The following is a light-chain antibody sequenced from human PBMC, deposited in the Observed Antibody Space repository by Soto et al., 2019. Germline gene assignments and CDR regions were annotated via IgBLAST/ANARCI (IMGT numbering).Light chain of an antibody. V-gene: IGKV3-11*01. CDR3: QQRSNWPPIT. J-gene: IGKJ5*01. CDR1: QSVSSY. Sequence: EIVLPQSPVTLSLSPGERATLSCRASQSVSSYLAWYQQKPGQAPRPLIYDASNRATGIPARFSGGGSGTDFTLTIDNLEPEDFAIYYCQQRSNWPPITFGQGTRLEIK. CDR2: DAS.